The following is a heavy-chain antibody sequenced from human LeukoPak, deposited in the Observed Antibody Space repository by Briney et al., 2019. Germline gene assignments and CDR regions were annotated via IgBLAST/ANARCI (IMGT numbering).Heavy chain of an antibody. J-gene: IGHJ4*02. V-gene: IGHV3-7*04. D-gene: IGHD1-14*01. CDR3: ARHNPLWGY. CDR1: GFTFSNYW. CDR2: IKQDGSER. Sequence: GGSLRLSCAASGFTFSNYWMSWVRQAPGKGLEWVANIKQDGSERYYVDSVKGRFTISRDNAENSLYLQMNSLRAEDTARYYCARHNPLWGYWGQGTLVTVSS.